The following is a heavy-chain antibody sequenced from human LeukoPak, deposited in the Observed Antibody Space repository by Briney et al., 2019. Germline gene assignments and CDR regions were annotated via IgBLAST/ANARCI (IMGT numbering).Heavy chain of an antibody. CDR2: ISYHGSAK. Sequence: PGGSLRLSCVVSGFTISSHGMHWVRQAPGKGLEWVAMISYHGSAKYYGDSVQGRFTISRDISKNTLYLQMDSPRPEDTAVYYCAKDWGSSGWYNYFDPWGQGTLVTVSS. CDR3: AKDWGSSGWYNYFDP. D-gene: IGHD6-19*01. V-gene: IGHV3-30*18. J-gene: IGHJ5*02. CDR1: GFTISSHG.